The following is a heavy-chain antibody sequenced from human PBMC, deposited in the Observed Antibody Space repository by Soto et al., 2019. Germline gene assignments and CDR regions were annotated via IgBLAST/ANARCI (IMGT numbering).Heavy chain of an antibody. CDR3: AHRPIVGAAI. CDR2: IFHSGST. CDR1: GGSISNSNW. J-gene: IGHJ4*02. V-gene: IGHV4-4*02. D-gene: IGHD1-26*01. Sequence: QVQLQESGPGLVKPSGTLSLTCAVFGGSISNSNWWTWVRQPPGKGLDWIGEIFHSGSTNYNSSLMGRVTISVDKANNRFSLKLSSVTAADTAVYYCAHRPIVGAAIWGQGTLVTVSS.